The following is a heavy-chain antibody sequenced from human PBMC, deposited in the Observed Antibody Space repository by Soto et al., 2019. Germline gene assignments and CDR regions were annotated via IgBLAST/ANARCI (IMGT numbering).Heavy chain of an antibody. CDR3: ARSLTVIAAAPHFDY. V-gene: IGHV4-39*01. CDR2: IYYSGST. CDR1: GGSISSSSYY. J-gene: IGHJ4*02. D-gene: IGHD6-13*01. Sequence: SETLSLTCTVSGGSISSSSYYWGWIRQPPGKGLEWIGSIYYSGSTYYNPSLKNRVTISVDTSKNQFSLKLSSVTAADTAVYYCARSLTVIAAAPHFDYWGQVTLVTVSS.